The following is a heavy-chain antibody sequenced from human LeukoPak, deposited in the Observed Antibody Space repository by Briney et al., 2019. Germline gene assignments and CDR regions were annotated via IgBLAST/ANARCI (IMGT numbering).Heavy chain of an antibody. CDR3: ARDSGSYSLNY. J-gene: IGHJ4*02. D-gene: IGHD1-26*01. V-gene: IGHV1-2*02. CDR2: INPNSGGT. CDR1: GGTFSSYA. Sequence: ASVKVSCKASGGTFSSYAISWVRQAPGQGLEWMGWINPNSGGTNYAQKFQGRVTMTRDTSISTAYMELSRLRSDGTAVYYCARDSGSYSLNYWGQGTLVTVSS.